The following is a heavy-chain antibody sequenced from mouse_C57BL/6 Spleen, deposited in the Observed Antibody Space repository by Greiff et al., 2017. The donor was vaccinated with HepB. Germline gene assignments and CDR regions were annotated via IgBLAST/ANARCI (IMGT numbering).Heavy chain of an antibody. CDR3: ARWGLLRRFWYFDV. J-gene: IGHJ1*03. CDR2: INPSNGGT. V-gene: IGHV1-53*01. Sequence: QVQLQQPGTELVKPGASVKLSCKASGYTFTSYWMHWVKQRPGQGLEWIGNINPSNGGTNYNEKFKSKATLTVDKSSSTAYMQLSSLTSEDSAVYYCARWGLLRRFWYFDVWGTGTTVTVSS. CDR1: GYTFTSYW. D-gene: IGHD2-3*01.